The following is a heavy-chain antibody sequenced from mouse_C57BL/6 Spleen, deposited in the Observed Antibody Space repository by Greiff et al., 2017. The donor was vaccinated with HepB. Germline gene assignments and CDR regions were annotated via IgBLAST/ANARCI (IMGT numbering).Heavy chain of an antibody. J-gene: IGHJ4*01. D-gene: IGHD1-1*01. CDR3: ARWTTVVDAMDY. V-gene: IGHV1-20*01. CDR2: INPYNGDT. CDR1: GYSFTGYF. Sequence: EVKLQESGPELVKPGDSVKISCKASGYSFTGYFMNWVMQSHGKSLEWIGRINPYNGDTFYNQKFKGKATLTVDKSSSTAHMELRSLTSEDSAVYYCARWTTVVDAMDYWGQGTSVTVSS.